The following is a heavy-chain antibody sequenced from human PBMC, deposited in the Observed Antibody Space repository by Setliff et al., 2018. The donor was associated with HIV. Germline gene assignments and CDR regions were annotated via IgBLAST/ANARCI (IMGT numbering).Heavy chain of an antibody. CDR1: GYTLTELS. D-gene: IGHD6-13*01. J-gene: IGHJ4*02. Sequence: ASVKVSCKISGYTLTELSIHWVRQAPGQGLEWMGWISAYNGHTTHAQKFQGRLTMTTDTSTYTAYMELRSLRSDDTAVYYCARGGYTSTMTLFDYWGQGTLVTVSS. V-gene: IGHV1-18*01. CDR2: ISAYNGHT. CDR3: ARGGYTSTMTLFDY.